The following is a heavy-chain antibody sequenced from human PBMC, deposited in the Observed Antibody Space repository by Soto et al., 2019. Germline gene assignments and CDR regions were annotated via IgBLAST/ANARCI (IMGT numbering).Heavy chain of an antibody. CDR1: GSTFRTYG. V-gene: IGHV3-21*01. CDR2: ISNSGDYI. J-gene: IGHJ4*02. D-gene: IGHD2-2*01. Sequence: PGGSLRLSCTASGSTFRTYGMNWVRQAPGKGLEWVSSISNSGDYIYYADSVQGRFTISRDNAKNSLYLQMNSLRAEDTAVYFCARDESAGSSIRYWGQGIRVTAPQ. CDR3: ARDESAGSSIRY.